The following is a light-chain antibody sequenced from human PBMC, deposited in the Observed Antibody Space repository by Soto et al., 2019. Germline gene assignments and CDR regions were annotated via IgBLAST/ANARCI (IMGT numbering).Light chain of an antibody. CDR1: SSDVGGYNY. Sequence: QSALTQPASVSGSPGQSITISCTGTSSDVGGYNYVSWYQQHPGKAPKHMIYEVSSRPSGVSNRFSGSKSGNTASLTISGLQAEDEADYYCSSYTSSSTPYVFGTGTKVTVL. V-gene: IGLV2-14*01. J-gene: IGLJ1*01. CDR2: EVS. CDR3: SSYTSSSTPYV.